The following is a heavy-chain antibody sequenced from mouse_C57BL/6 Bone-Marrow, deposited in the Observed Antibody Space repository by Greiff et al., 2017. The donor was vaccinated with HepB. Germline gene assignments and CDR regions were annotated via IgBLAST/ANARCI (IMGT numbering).Heavy chain of an antibody. CDR2: IHPNSGST. J-gene: IGHJ3*01. V-gene: IGHV1-64*01. CDR1: GYTFTSYW. CDR3: AREDSSGYPPWFAY. Sequence: QVQLQQPGAELVKPGASVKLSCKASGYTFTSYWMHWVKQRPGQGLEWIGMIHPNSGSTNYNEKFKSKATLTVDKSSSTAYMQLISLTSEDSAVYYCAREDSSGYPPWFAYWGQGTLVTVSA. D-gene: IGHD3-2*02.